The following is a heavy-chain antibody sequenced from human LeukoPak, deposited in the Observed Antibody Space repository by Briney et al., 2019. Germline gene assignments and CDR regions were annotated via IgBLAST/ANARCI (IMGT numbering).Heavy chain of an antibody. CDR2: IKRKTDGGTT. Sequence: GGSQRLFCAASVFTFRNAWMSWLREAPGEGLEWVGRIKRKTDGGTTDYAPLVKGRFTISRDDSKNTLYLQMNSLKTEDTAVYYCTTRIAVAGTGAAWGQGTLVTVSS. V-gene: IGHV3-15*01. CDR3: TTRIAVAGTGAA. D-gene: IGHD6-19*01. CDR1: VFTFRNAW. J-gene: IGHJ4*02.